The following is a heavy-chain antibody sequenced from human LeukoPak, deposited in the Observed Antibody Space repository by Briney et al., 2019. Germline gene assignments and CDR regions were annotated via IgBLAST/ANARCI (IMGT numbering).Heavy chain of an antibody. J-gene: IGHJ6*03. CDR1: GYTFTSYD. D-gene: IGHD3-10*01. V-gene: IGHV1-8*01. CDR3: ARIHYGSGSSFYYYYYYMDV. Sequence: GASVKVSCKASGYTFTSYDINWVRQATGQGLEWMGWMNPNSGNTGYAQKFQGRVTMTRNTSISTAYMELSSLRSEDTAVYYCARIHYGSGSSFYYYYYYMDVWGKGTTVTISS. CDR2: MNPNSGNT.